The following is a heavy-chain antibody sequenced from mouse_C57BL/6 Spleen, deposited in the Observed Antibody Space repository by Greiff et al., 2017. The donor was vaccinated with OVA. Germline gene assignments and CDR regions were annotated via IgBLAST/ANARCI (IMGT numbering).Heavy chain of an antibody. CDR2: ISSGSSTI. J-gene: IGHJ1*03. D-gene: IGHD1-1*01. CDR3: ARSSSTTVWYFDV. CDR1: GFTFSDYG. Sequence: EVKLMESGGGLVKPGGSLKLSCAASGFTFSDYGMHWVRQAPEKGLEWVAYISSGSSTIYYADTVKGRFTISRDTDNNTLFLQMTSLRSEDTAMYYCARSSSTTVWYFDVWGTGTTVTVSS. V-gene: IGHV5-17*01.